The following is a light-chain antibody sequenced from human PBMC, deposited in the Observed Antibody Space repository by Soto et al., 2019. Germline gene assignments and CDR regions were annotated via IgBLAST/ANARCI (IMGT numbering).Light chain of an antibody. CDR3: QQYGSSGT. V-gene: IGKV3-20*01. J-gene: IGKJ1*01. CDR2: GAS. CDR1: QSVSSNY. Sequence: EIVLTQSPGTLSLSAGERATLSCRASQSVSSNYFAWFQQRPGQAPRLLIYGASSRATGIPDRFSGSGSGTDFTLTISRLEPEDFAVYYCQQYGSSGTFGQGTKVDIK.